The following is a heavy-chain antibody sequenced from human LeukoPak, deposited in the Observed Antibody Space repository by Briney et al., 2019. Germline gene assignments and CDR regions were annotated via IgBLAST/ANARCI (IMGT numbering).Heavy chain of an antibody. CDR3: ARGIFERVYAFDI. CDR2: INSDGSST. J-gene: IGHJ3*02. CDR1: GFTFSSYW. D-gene: IGHD3-3*01. V-gene: IGHV3-74*01. Sequence: QAGGSLRLPCAASGFTFSSYWMHWVRQAPGKGLVWVSRINSDGSSTSYADSVKGRFTISRDNAKNTLYLQMNSLRAEDTAVYYCARGIFERVYAFDIWGQGTMVTVSS.